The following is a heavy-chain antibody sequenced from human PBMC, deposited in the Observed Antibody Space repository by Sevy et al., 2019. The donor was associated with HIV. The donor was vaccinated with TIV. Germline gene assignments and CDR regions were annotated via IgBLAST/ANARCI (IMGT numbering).Heavy chain of an antibody. Sequence: SETLSLTCTVSGGSMNSGSYYWTWIRQPAGKGLEWLGRIYNSGSTTYNPSLKSRLTMSVDTSKNQFSVKLSSVTATDTAVYYCARGYYDSWTGTIDFYYGLGVWGQGTTVTVSS. J-gene: IGHJ6*02. D-gene: IGHD3-3*01. CDR2: IYNSGST. V-gene: IGHV4-61*02. CDR3: ARGYYDSWTGTIDFYYGLGV. CDR1: GGSMNSGSYY.